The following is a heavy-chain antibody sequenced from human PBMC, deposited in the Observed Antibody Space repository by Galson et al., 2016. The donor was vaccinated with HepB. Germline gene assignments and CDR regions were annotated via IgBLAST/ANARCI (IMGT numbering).Heavy chain of an antibody. CDR2: MNPNSGNT. Sequence: SVKVSCKASGHTFSRHDINWVRQATGQGLEWVGWMNPNSGNTGYAQKFQGRVTMTSNSSISTAYMEVSSLRVDDTAIYFCAKMAKGGYSNSWGQGALVTVSS. V-gene: IGHV1-8*01. D-gene: IGHD3-22*01. CDR3: AKMAKGGYSNS. CDR1: GHTFSRHD. J-gene: IGHJ4*02.